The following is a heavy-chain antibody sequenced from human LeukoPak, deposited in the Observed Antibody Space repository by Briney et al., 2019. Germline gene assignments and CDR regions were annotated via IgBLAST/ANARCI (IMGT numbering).Heavy chain of an antibody. Sequence: GSLRLSFATSGFPFNSYAMSWVRPAPGKGLEWVSGIGASGGSTYYADSVKGRFTISRDNSKNTLYLQMNSLRTEDTAVYYCAKAEGYDILTGLDYWGQGTLVTVSS. D-gene: IGHD3-9*01. CDR3: AKAEGYDILTGLDY. CDR2: IGASGGST. V-gene: IGHV3-23*01. J-gene: IGHJ4*02. CDR1: GFPFNSYA.